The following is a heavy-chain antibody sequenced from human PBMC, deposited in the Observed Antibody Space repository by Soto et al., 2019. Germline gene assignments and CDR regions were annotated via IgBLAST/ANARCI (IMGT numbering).Heavy chain of an antibody. D-gene: IGHD1-7*01. J-gene: IGHJ6*02. CDR1: GYTETGDV. CDR3: AREELPVYYYGMDV. V-gene: IGHV1-8*01. CDR2: MNHNSGNT. Sequence: ALEKRYCKGVGYTETGDVSSWGLRATRRGLEWLGWMNHNSGNTGYAQKFQGRVTMTRDTAISTAYMVLSSLRSDDTAVYYCAREELPVYYYGMDVWGQGTTVTVSS.